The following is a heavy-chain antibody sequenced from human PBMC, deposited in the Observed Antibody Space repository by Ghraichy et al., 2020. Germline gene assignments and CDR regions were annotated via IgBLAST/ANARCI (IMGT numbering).Heavy chain of an antibody. CDR2: ISDSDSRT. D-gene: IGHD2-2*01. CDR3: AKGGGKYQPLDY. Sequence: GGSLRLSCAASGFTFSSYAMSWVRQAPGKGLEWVSDISDSDSRTYYADSVKGRFTISRDNSKNTLYLQMNSLRAEDTAVYYCAKGGGKYQPLDYWGQGTRVTVSS. J-gene: IGHJ4*02. CDR1: GFTFSSYA. V-gene: IGHV3-23*01.